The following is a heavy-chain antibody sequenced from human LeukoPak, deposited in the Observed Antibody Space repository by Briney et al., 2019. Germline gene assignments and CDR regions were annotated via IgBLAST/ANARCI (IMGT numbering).Heavy chain of an antibody. D-gene: IGHD5-18*01. J-gene: IGHJ4*01. CDR1: GYIFGDYS. CDR3: ARGAAHSYGYFSDY. Sequence: PRGSLRLSCEASGYIFGDYSMSRVRQAPGKGLEWLSFISTSSNTIYYADSVRGRFTVSRDNAHNSLYLQMNSLTVEDTATYYCARGAAHSYGYFSDYCGQGILVAVSS. CDR2: ISTSSNTI. V-gene: IGHV3-48*01.